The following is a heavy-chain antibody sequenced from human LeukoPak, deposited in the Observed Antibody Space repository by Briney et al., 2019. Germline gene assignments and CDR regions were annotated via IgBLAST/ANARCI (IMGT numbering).Heavy chain of an antibody. D-gene: IGHD1-26*01. V-gene: IGHV3-73*01. Sequence: GGSLRLSCAASGFTFSGSAMHWVRQASGKGLEWVGRIRSKANSYATAYAASVKGRFTISRDDSKNTAYLQMNSLKTEDTAVYYCNVSPVIAGASPWGQGTLVTVSS. CDR2: IRSKANSYAT. CDR3: NVSPVIAGASP. J-gene: IGHJ5*02. CDR1: GFTFSGSA.